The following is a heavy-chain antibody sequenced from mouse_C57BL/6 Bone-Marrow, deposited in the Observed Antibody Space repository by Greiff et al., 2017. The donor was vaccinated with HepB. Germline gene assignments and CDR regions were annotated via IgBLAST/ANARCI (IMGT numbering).Heavy chain of an antibody. CDR3: ARSLITDAMDY. J-gene: IGHJ4*01. D-gene: IGHD1-1*01. V-gene: IGHV1-4*01. Sequence: VQVVESGAELARPGASVKMSCKASGYTFTSYTMHWVKQRPGQGLEWIGYINPSSGYTKYNQKFKDKATLTADKSSSTAYMQLSSLTSEDSAVYYCARSLITDAMDYWGQGTSVTVSS. CDR2: INPSSGYT. CDR1: GYTFTSYT.